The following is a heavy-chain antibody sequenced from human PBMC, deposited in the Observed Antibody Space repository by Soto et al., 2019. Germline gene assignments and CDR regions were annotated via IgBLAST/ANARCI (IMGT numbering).Heavy chain of an antibody. CDR2: ISDGDGAT. J-gene: IGHJ4*02. V-gene: IGHV3-23*01. CDR1: GFAFSDYA. D-gene: IGHD3-16*01. Sequence: EVHLLESGGGLVQPGGSLRLSCAASGFAFSDYAMTWVRQAPGKGLEWVSDISDGDGATHYADSVKGRFTISRDDSKNTLYLQMDSLRAEDAAVYYCAKGRTFFDFWGQGTLDTVSS. CDR3: AKGRTFFDF.